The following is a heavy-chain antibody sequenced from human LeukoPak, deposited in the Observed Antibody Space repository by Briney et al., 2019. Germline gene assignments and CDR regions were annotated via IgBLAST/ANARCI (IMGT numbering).Heavy chain of an antibody. V-gene: IGHV3-23*01. CDR2: ISGSGGST. CDR3: AKGHYYGSGSLDY. CDR1: GFTFSGYA. J-gene: IGHJ4*02. D-gene: IGHD3-10*01. Sequence: GGSLRLSCAASGFTFSGYAMSWVRQAPGKGLEWVSAISGSGGSTYYADSVKGRFTISRDNSKNTLYVQMNSLRAEDTAVYYCAKGHYYGSGSLDYWGQGTLVTVSS.